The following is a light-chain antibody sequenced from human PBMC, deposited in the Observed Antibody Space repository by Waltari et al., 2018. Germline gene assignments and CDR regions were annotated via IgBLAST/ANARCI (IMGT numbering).Light chain of an antibody. CDR1: TSDVGCYDY. V-gene: IGLV2-14*03. Sequence: QSALTQPASVSGSPGQSITISCTGTTSDVGCYDYVSWYQQHPGKAPKLMIYDVSYRPSGVSNRFSGSKSGNTASLTISGLQDEDEADYYCTSYTSSGTCVFGSGTKVTVL. CDR2: DVS. J-gene: IGLJ1*01. CDR3: TSYTSSGTCV.